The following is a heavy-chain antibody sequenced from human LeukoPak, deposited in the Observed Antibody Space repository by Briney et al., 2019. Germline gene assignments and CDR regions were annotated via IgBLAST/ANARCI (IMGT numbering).Heavy chain of an antibody. CDR3: ARERRVEVAARMTVAFDV. D-gene: IGHD6-19*01. CDR1: GGSFTDYH. J-gene: IGHJ3*01. V-gene: IGHV4-34*01. Sequence: SETLLLTCAVYGGSFTDYHWSWIRQSPGGRLEWIGEINYTGRTHYKPSLKSRATISIDMSKNQVSLKMTSMAAADTAIYYCARERRVEVAARMTVAFDVWGQGTMVTVSS. CDR2: INYTGRT.